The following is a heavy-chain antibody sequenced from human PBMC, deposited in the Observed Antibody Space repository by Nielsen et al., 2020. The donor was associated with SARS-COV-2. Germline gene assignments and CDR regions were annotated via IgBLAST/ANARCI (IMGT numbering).Heavy chain of an antibody. Sequence: GGSLRLSCAASGFNFPDYTMHWVRQAPGKGLEWVSLITWDGATTYCADSVKGRFTISRDNAKNSLYLQMNSLRAEDTAVYYCVRDSSVVIWSGYPVDWGQGTLVTVSS. J-gene: IGHJ4*02. CDR1: GFNFPDYT. V-gene: IGHV3-43*01. D-gene: IGHD3-3*01. CDR3: VRDSSVVIWSGYPVD. CDR2: ITWDGATT.